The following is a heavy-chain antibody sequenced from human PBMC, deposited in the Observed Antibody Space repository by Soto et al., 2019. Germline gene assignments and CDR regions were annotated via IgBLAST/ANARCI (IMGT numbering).Heavy chain of an antibody. J-gene: IGHJ4*02. CDR3: AKGGHLGSGNYYNPYYFDY. CDR2: ISYGGSNK. V-gene: IGHV3-30*18. Sequence: QVQLVESGGGVVQPGRSLRLSCAASGFTFSSYGMHWVRQAPGKGLEWVAVISYGGSNKYYADSVKGRFTISRDNSKNTLELQMNSLRAEDTAVYYCAKGGHLGSGNYYNPYYFDYWGQGTLVTVSS. CDR1: GFTFSSYG. D-gene: IGHD3-10*01.